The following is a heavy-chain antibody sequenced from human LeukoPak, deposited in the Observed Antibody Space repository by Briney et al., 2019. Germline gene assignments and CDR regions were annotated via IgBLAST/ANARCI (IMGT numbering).Heavy chain of an antibody. CDR3: ARFYYDTSAYYYVLDY. CDR2: IYYSGGT. Sequence: PSETLSLTCTVSGGSISSYYLSWIRQPPGKGLEWIGYIYYSGGTNYNPSLKSRVTISVNTSKNQFSLKLSSVTAADTAVYYCARFYYDTSAYYYVLDYWGQGILVTVSS. J-gene: IGHJ4*02. D-gene: IGHD3-22*01. V-gene: IGHV4-59*01. CDR1: GGSISSYY.